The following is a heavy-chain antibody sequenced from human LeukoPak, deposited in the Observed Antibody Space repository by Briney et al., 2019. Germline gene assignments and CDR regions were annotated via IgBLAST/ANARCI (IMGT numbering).Heavy chain of an antibody. Sequence: PSETLSLTCAVYGGSFSGYDWSWIRQPPGKGLEWIGEINHSGSTNYNPSLKSRVTISVDTSKNQFSLKLSSVTAADTAVYYCSRRYGSGSYAGWFDPWGQGTLVTVSS. CDR3: SRRYGSGSYAGWFDP. V-gene: IGHV4-34*01. J-gene: IGHJ5*02. D-gene: IGHD3-10*01. CDR2: INHSGST. CDR1: GGSFSGYD.